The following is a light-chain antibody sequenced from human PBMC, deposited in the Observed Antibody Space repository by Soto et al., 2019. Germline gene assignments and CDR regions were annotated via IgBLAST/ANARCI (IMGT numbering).Light chain of an antibody. Sequence: IVLTQSPGTLSLSPGERATLSCRASRSVSSRYLAWYQQKPGQAPRLLINDASRRATGIPDRFSGSGSATDFTLTINRLEPEDFAVYYCQQYGSSPYTFGQGTKLEIK. J-gene: IGKJ2*01. V-gene: IGKV3-20*01. CDR2: DAS. CDR1: RSVSSRY. CDR3: QQYGSSPYT.